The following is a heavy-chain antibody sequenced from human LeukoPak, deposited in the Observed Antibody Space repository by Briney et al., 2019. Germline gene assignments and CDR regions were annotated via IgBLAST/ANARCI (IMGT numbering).Heavy chain of an antibody. D-gene: IGHD3-22*01. CDR1: GFTFSSYG. Sequence: KPGGSLRLSCAASGFTFSSYGMNWVRQAPGKGLEWVSSISSSSSYINYADSAKGRFTISRDNAKNSVHLQMNSLRAEDTAVYYCARREYGYDSSGYEGYWGQGTLVTVSS. J-gene: IGHJ4*02. CDR2: ISSSSSYI. V-gene: IGHV3-21*06. CDR3: ARREYGYDSSGYEGY.